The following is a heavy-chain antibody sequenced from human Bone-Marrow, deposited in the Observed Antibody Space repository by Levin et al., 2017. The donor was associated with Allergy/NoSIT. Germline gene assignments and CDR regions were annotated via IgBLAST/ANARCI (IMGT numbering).Heavy chain of an antibody. CDR2: ISSSSSTI. CDR1: GFTFSSYS. D-gene: IGHD3-9*01. Sequence: GGSLRLSCAASGFTFSSYSMNWVRQAPGKGLEWVSYISSSSSTIYYADSVKGRFTISRDNAKNSLYLQMNSLRDEDTAVYYCARQVPAVEKYDILTGGIWGQGTMVTVSS. J-gene: IGHJ3*02. CDR3: ARQVPAVEKYDILTGGI. V-gene: IGHV3-48*02.